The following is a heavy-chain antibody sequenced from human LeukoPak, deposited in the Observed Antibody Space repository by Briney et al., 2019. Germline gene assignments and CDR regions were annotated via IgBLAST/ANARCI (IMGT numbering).Heavy chain of an antibody. CDR3: ARDSGSGWPIDY. V-gene: IGHV4-38-2*02. CDR2: IYHSGST. J-gene: IGHJ4*02. CDR1: GYSISSGYY. D-gene: IGHD6-19*01. Sequence: PSETLSLTCAVSGYSISSGYYWGWIRQPPGKGLEWIGSIYHSGSTYYNPSLKSRVTISVDTSKNQSSLKLSSVTAADTAVYYCARDSGSGWPIDYWGQGTLVTVSS.